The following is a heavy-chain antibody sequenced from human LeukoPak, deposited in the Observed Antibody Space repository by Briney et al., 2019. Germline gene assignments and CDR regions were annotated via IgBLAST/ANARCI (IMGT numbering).Heavy chain of an antibody. CDR1: GFTFSNYG. CDR3: ARGHGVSMGLAWYFDL. D-gene: IGHD4-17*01. V-gene: IGHV3-30-3*01. CDR2: ISYDGSNK. Sequence: PGGSLRLSCAASGFTFSNYGMSWLRQAPGKGLEWVAVISYDGSNKYYADSVKGRFTISRDNSKNTLYLQMNSLRAEDTAVYYCARGHGVSMGLAWYFDLWGRGTLVTVSS. J-gene: IGHJ2*01.